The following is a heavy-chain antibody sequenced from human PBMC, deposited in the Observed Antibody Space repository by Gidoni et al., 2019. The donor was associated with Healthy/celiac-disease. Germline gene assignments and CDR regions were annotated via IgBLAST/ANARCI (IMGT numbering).Heavy chain of an antibody. V-gene: IGHV1-69*01. CDR3: ARGTYSSSWYYFDY. D-gene: IGHD6-13*01. Sequence: KFQCRVTITADDSTSTAYMELSSLRSEETAVYYCARGTYSSSWYYFDYWGQGTLVTVSS. J-gene: IGHJ4*02.